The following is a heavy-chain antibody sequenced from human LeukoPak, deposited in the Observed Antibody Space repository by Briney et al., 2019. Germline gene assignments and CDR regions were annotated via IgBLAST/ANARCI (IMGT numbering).Heavy chain of an antibody. Sequence: GGSLRLSCAASGFTFSSHWMSWVRQAPGKGLEWVANIKQDESEKYFVDSVKGRFTISRDNAKNSLYLQMNSLRAEDTAVYYCARGYCSGSTCYSGFYFDYWGQGALVTVST. CDR2: IKQDESEK. CDR3: ARGYCSGSTCYSGFYFDY. J-gene: IGHJ4*02. V-gene: IGHV3-7*01. CDR1: GFTFSSHW. D-gene: IGHD2-15*01.